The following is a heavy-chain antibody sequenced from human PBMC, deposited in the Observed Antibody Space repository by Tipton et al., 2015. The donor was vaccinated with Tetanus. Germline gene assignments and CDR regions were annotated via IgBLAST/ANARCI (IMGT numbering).Heavy chain of an antibody. CDR3: AGVTAQRTELYFEH. V-gene: IGHV4-30-2*01. Sequence: TLSLTCNVTGALLTTGGYSWGWIRQPPGQGLEWIGYIYQTGSTYFNPSLSSRLIMSFKMSKNQFSLKLTSVTAADTAVYYCAGVTAQRTELYFEHWGQGTQVTVSS. D-gene: IGHD2-8*02. CDR2: IYQTGST. J-gene: IGHJ1*01. CDR1: GALLTTGGYS.